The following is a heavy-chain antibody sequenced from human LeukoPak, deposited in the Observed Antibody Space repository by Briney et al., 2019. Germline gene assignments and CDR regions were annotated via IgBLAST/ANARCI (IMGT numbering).Heavy chain of an antibody. Sequence: PGGSLRLSSAASGFTVSSNHMSWVRQAPGKGLEWVSLIYSGGSTYYADSVKGLFTISRDNSKNTVYLQMNSLRAEDTAVYYCARHTDIAPLSSLKYWGQGTLVTVSS. CDR3: ARHTDIAPLSSLKY. CDR2: IYSGGST. CDR1: GFTVSSNH. V-gene: IGHV3-53*01. D-gene: IGHD6-13*01. J-gene: IGHJ4*02.